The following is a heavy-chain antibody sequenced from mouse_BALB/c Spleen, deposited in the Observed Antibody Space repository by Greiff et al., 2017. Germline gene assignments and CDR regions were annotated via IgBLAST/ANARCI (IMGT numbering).Heavy chain of an antibody. D-gene: IGHD2-4*01. CDR3: AREADYDGGYYFDY. V-gene: IGHV1-54*01. CDR2: INPGSGGT. J-gene: IGHJ2*01. CDR1: GYAFTNYL. Sequence: VKLQESGAELVRPGTSVKVSCKASGYAFTNYLIEWVKQRPGQGLEWIGVINPGSGGTNYNEKFKGKATLTADKSSSTAYMQLSSLTSDDSAVYFCAREADYDGGYYFDYWGQGTTLTVSS.